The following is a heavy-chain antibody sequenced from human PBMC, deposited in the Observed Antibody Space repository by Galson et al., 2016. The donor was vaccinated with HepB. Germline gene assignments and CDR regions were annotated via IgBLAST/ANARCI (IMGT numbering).Heavy chain of an antibody. CDR3: AKGLLKFDY. J-gene: IGHJ4*02. CDR2: ISASGNNT. V-gene: IGHV3-23*01. CDR1: GFNVSRNY. Sequence: SLRLSCAGSGFNVSRNYLTWVRQAPGKGLEGVSVISASGNNTYYVDSVKGRFTISRDNSKNTMYLQMNSLRAEDTSVYYCAKGLLKFDYWGQGTLVTVSS.